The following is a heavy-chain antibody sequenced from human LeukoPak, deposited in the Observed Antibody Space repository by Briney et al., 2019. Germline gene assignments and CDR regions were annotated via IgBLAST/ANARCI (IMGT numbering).Heavy chain of an antibody. D-gene: IGHD2-15*01. V-gene: IGHV4-34*01. CDR3: ARGRHCSGGSCYDY. J-gene: IGHJ4*02. CDR1: GGSFSGYY. Sequence: SETLSLTCAVYGGSFSGYYWSWIRQPPGKGLEWIGEINHSGSTNYNPSLKSRVTISVDTSKNHFSLKLSSVTAADTAVYYCARGRHCSGGSCYDYWGQGTLVTVSS. CDR2: INHSGST.